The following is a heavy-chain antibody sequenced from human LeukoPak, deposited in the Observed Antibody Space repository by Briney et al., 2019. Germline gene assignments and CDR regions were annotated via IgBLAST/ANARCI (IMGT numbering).Heavy chain of an antibody. D-gene: IGHD3-16*01. CDR3: ARVHLRYYGMDV. CDR1: GGSISDAAYY. Sequence: PSQSLSLTCTVSGGSISDAAYYWSWIRQHPGEGLEWIGYIYFSGSTSYNPSLKSRVTISLDTSKNQFSLKLTSVTAADTAVYYCARVHLRYYGMDVWGQGTTVTVSS. J-gene: IGHJ6*02. CDR2: IYFSGST. V-gene: IGHV4-31*03.